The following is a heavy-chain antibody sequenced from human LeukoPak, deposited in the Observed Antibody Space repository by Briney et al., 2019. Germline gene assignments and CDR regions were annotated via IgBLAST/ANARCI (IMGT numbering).Heavy chain of an antibody. V-gene: IGHV4-34*01. CDR3: ASRMYYFDY. CDR2: INHSGST. J-gene: IGHJ4*02. Sequence: PSETLSLTRAVYGGSFSGYYWSWIRQPPGKGLEWIGEINHSGSTNYNPSLKSRVTISVDTSKNQFSLKLSSVTAADTAVYYCASRMYYFDYWGQGTLVTVSS. CDR1: GGSFSGYY.